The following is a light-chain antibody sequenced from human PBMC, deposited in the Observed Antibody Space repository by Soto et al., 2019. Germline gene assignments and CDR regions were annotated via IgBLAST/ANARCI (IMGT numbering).Light chain of an antibody. Sequence: EIVMTQSPATLSVSPGERATLSCRASQSISSNLAWYHQKPGQPPRLLIYGASTRATGIPARFSGSGSGTEFTLTISSLQSEDFAVYYCQQYNDWPLTFGGGTKVEIK. V-gene: IGKV3-15*01. CDR3: QQYNDWPLT. J-gene: IGKJ4*01. CDR1: QSISSN. CDR2: GAS.